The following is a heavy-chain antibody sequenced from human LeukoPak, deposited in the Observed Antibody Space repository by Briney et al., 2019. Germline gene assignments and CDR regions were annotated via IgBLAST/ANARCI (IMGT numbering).Heavy chain of an antibody. Sequence: SETLSLTCAVYGGSFSGYYWSWIRQPPGKGLEWIGEINHSGSTNYNPSLKSRVTISVDTSKNQFSLKLSSVTAADTAVYYCARDLQVYGSGLNWFDPWGQGTLVTVSS. V-gene: IGHV4-34*01. CDR3: ARDLQVYGSGLNWFDP. D-gene: IGHD3-10*01. J-gene: IGHJ5*02. CDR1: GGSFSGYY. CDR2: INHSGST.